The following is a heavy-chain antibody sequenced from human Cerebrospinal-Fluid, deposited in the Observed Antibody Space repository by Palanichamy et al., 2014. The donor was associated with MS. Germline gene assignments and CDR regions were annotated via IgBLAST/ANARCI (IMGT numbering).Heavy chain of an antibody. V-gene: IGHV4-34*02. CDR3: ARGGACSADSCSILGFDS. Sequence: QVQLQQWGAGLLKPSETLSLTCAVYGGSFNDYYWSWVRQPPGKGLEWIGEINHSGSTNYNPSLESRVTISVDTSKNQFSLKLSSATVADTAVYYCARGGACSADSCSILGFDSWGQGTLVTVSS. CDR1: GGSFNDYY. J-gene: IGHJ4*02. CDR2: INHSGST. D-gene: IGHD2-15*01.